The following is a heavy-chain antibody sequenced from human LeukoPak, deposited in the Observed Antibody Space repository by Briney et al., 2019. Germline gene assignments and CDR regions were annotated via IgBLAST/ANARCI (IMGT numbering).Heavy chain of an antibody. CDR1: EFTFSNYN. CDR2: ISSSGNTI. J-gene: IGHJ5*02. CDR3: ARDFRAAFDP. Sequence: KAGGSLRLSGAASEFTFSNYNMSWIRQAPGKGLEWVSYISSSGNTINYADSVKGRFTISRDNAKNSLYLQMNGLRAEDTAVYYCARDFRAAFDPWGQGTLVTVSS. V-gene: IGHV3-11*01. D-gene: IGHD3-10*01.